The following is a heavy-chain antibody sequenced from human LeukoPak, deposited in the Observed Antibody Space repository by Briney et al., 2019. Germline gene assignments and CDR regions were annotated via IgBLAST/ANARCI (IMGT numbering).Heavy chain of an antibody. CDR2: IGHSGST. CDR3: ARDRAYGVHDY. J-gene: IGHJ4*02. D-gene: IGHD4-17*01. Sequence: SETLSLTCTVSGFSISSGYYWGWIRQPPGKGLEWIGSIGHSGSTYYTPSLKSRVTISVDTSKNQFSLKLSSVTAADTAVYYCARDRAYGVHDYWGQGTPVTVSS. V-gene: IGHV4-38-2*02. CDR1: GFSISSGYY.